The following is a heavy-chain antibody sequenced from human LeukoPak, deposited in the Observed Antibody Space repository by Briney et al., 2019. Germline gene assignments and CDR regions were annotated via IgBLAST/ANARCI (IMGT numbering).Heavy chain of an antibody. V-gene: IGHV1-46*01. D-gene: IGHD2-2*02. J-gene: IGHJ1*01. Sequence: GASVKVSCKASGYTFTSYYMHWVRQAPGQGLEWMGIINPSGGSTSYAQTFQGRVTMTRDTSTSTVYMELSSLRSEDTAVYSCATRTHGRYQLLYRSFSEYFQHWGQGTLVTVSS. CDR3: ATRTHGRYQLLYRSFSEYFQH. CDR2: INPSGGST. CDR1: GYTFTSYY.